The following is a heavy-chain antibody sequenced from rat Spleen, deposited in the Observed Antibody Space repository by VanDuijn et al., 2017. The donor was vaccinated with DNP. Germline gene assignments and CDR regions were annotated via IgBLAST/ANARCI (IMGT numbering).Heavy chain of an antibody. V-gene: IGHV3-1*01. D-gene: IGHD1-7*01. CDR1: GYSITSNY. J-gene: IGHJ2*01. CDR3: ARWTRYFDN. CDR2: ISYSGST. Sequence: DVQLQESGSGLVKPSQPLSLTCSVTGYSITSNYWGWIRQFPGNKMEYIGHISYSGSTNYNPSLKSRISITRDTSKNHFFLHLNSVTSEDTGTYYCARWTRYFDNWGQGVMVTVSS.